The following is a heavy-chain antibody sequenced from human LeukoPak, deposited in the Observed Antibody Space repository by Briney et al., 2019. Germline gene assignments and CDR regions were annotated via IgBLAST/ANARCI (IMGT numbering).Heavy chain of an antibody. D-gene: IGHD2-15*01. Sequence: SETLSLTCTVSGGSISSYYWSWVRQPPGKGLEWIGYIYFPVSTNSNPSLKSRVTISVHTSKNQFSLKLSSVTAADTAVYYCARLCSGGSCYSDAFDIWGQGTMVTVSS. V-gene: IGHV4-59*01. J-gene: IGHJ3*02. CDR2: IYFPVST. CDR1: GGSISSYY. CDR3: ARLCSGGSCYSDAFDI.